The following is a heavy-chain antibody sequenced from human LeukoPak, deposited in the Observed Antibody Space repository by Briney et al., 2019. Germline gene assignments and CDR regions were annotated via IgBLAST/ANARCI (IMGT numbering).Heavy chain of an antibody. V-gene: IGHV4-38-2*02. CDR3: ARGGGTYFGNWFDP. J-gene: IGHJ5*02. CDR2: IYHSGST. D-gene: IGHD1-26*01. Sequence: SETLSLTCTVSYYSISSGYYWGWIRQPPGKGLEYIGSIYHSGSTYYNPSLKSRVTISADTSKNQFSLKLSSVTAADTAVYYCARGGGTYFGNWFDPWGQGTLVTVSS. CDR1: YYSISSGYY.